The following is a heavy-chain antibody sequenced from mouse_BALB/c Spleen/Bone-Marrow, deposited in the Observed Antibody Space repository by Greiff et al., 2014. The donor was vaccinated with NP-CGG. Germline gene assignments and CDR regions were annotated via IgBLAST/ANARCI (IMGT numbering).Heavy chain of an antibody. CDR2: IDPANGNT. V-gene: IGHV14-3*02. J-gene: IGHJ2*01. Sequence: EVQLQQSGAELVKPGASVKLSCTASGFNIKDTYMHWVKQRPEQGLEWIGRIDPANGNTKYDPKFQGKATITADTSSNTAYLQLSSLTSEDTAVYYCARCLYCYTATFDYWGQGTTLTVSS. CDR3: ARCLYCYTATFDY. D-gene: IGHD1-2*01. CDR1: GFNIKDTY.